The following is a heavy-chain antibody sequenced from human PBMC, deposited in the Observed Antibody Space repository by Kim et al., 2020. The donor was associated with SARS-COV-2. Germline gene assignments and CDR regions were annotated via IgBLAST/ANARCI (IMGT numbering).Heavy chain of an antibody. CDR2: IYYSGST. J-gene: IGHJ6*03. V-gene: IGHV4-39*01. D-gene: IGHD3-10*01. CDR1: GGSISSSSYY. CDR3: ASQHQRITMVQGVTPNYYYYYMDV. Sequence: SETLSLTCTVSGGSISSSSYYWGWIRQPPGKGLEWIGSIYYSGSTYYNPSLKSRVTISVDTSKNQFSLKLSSVTAADTAVYYCASQHQRITMVQGVTPNYYYYYMDVWGKGTTVTVSS.